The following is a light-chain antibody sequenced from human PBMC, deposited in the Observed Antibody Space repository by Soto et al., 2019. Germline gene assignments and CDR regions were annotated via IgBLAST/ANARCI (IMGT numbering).Light chain of an antibody. J-gene: IGKJ3*01. CDR2: AAS. Sequence: DIQMTQSPSSLSASVGDRVTITCRASQSISSYLNWYQQKPGKAPKLLIYAASSLQSGVPSRFSRSGSGTDFTLTISSLQPEDFAIHYCQQSYSTLLFTFGLWTKVDI. V-gene: IGKV1-39*01. CDR3: QQSYSTLLFT. CDR1: QSISSY.